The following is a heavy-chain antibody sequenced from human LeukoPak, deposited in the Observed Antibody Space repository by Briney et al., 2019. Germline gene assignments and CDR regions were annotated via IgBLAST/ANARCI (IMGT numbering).Heavy chain of an antibody. CDR3: ARGVSH. CDR2: INHSGST. J-gene: IGHJ4*02. CDR1: GGSFSGYY. Sequence: SETLSLTCAVYGGSFSGYYWSWIRQPPGEGLEWIGEINHSGSTNYNPSLKSRVTISVDTSKNQFSLKLSSVTAADTAVYYCARGVSHWGQGTLVTVSS. V-gene: IGHV4-34*01.